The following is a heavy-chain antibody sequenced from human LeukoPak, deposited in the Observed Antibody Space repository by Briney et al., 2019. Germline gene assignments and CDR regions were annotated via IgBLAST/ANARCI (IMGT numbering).Heavy chain of an antibody. Sequence: GESLKISCKGSGYSFTSYWIGWVRQMPGKGLEWMGIIYPGDSDTRYSPSFQGQVTISADKSISTAYLQWSSLKASDTAMYYCARIRPCSGGSCYPPYYFDYWGQGTLVTVSS. D-gene: IGHD2-15*01. CDR3: ARIRPCSGGSCYPPYYFDY. J-gene: IGHJ4*02. V-gene: IGHV5-51*01. CDR2: IYPGDSDT. CDR1: GYSFTSYW.